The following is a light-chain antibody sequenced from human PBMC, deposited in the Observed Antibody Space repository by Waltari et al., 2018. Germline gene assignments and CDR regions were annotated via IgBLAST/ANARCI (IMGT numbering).Light chain of an antibody. CDR3: QQYGSSPLT. CDR1: QSVSCSY. V-gene: IGKV3-20*01. J-gene: IGKJ4*01. CDR2: GAS. Sequence: EIVLTQSPGTLSLSPGARATLPCSASQSVSCSYLAWYQQKPGQAPRPLIDGASSRATGIPDRFSGSGSGTDFTLTISRLEPEDFAVYYCQQYGSSPLTFGGGTKVEIK.